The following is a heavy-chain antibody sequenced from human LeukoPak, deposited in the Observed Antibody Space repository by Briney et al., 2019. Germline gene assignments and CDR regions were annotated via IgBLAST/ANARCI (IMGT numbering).Heavy chain of an antibody. CDR3: ARHRDYYGSGSYYDPYYFDY. CDR1: GGSISSYY. J-gene: IGHJ4*02. V-gene: IGHV4-59*08. D-gene: IGHD3-10*01. Sequence: SETLSLTCTVSGGSISSYYWSWIRQPPGKGLEWIGYIYYSGSNNYNPSLKSRVTISVDTSKNQFSLKLSSVTAADTAVYYCARHRDYYGSGSYYDPYYFDYWGQGTLVTVSS. CDR2: IYYSGSN.